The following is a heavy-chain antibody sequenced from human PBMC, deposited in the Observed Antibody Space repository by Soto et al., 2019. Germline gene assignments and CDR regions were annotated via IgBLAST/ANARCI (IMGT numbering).Heavy chain of an antibody. V-gene: IGHV3-23*01. CDR3: AKRPLTAAGFDY. CDR2: ITGSGGGT. D-gene: IGHD6-13*01. CDR1: GFTFSNYA. J-gene: IGHJ4*02. Sequence: EVQLLESGGGLVQPGGSLRLSCAASGFTFSNYAMTWVRQAPGKGLEWVSVITGSGGGTYFVDSVKGRFTISRDNSRNTVYLQMNSRRAEDTAVYYCAKRPLTAAGFDYWGKGTLVTVSS.